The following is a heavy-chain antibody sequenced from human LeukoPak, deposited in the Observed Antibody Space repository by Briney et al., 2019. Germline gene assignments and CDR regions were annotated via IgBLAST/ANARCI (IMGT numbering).Heavy chain of an antibody. D-gene: IGHD3-3*01. V-gene: IGHV4-59*01. CDR3: ARVYYDFWSGHRTNYYMDV. Sequence: SETLSLTCTVSGGSISSYYWSWIRQPPGKGLEWIGYIYYSGSTNYNPSLKSRDTISVDTSKNQFSLKLSSVTAADTAVYYCARVYYDFWSGHRTNYYMDVWGKGTTVTVSS. CDR1: GGSISSYY. CDR2: IYYSGST. J-gene: IGHJ6*03.